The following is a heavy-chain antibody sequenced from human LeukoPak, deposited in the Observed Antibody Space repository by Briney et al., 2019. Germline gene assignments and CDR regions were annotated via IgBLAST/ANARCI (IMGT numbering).Heavy chain of an antibody. D-gene: IGHD3-16*01. J-gene: IGHJ6*03. CDR2: INPSGGST. Sequence: ASVKVSCKASGYTFTSYYMHWVRQAPGQGLEWMGIINPSGGSTSYAQKFQGRVTMTRDTSTSIVYMELSSLRSEDTAVYYCARVGGAHYYMDVWGKGTTVTVSS. CDR3: ARVGGAHYYMDV. V-gene: IGHV1-46*01. CDR1: GYTFTSYY.